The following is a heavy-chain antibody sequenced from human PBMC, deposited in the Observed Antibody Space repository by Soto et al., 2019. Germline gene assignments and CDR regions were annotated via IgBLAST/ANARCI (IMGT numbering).Heavy chain of an antibody. D-gene: IGHD3-22*01. CDR1: GFTVSSNY. J-gene: IGHJ6*02. Sequence: GGSLRLSCAAYGFTVSSNYMSWVRQATGKGKEWVSVNYSGGSTYYAYFVKGRFTISRDNSKSILYLQMNSLRAEDTAVYFCARHKRITMIVVVPLGMDVWGQGTTVTVSS. CDR3: ARHKRITMIVVVPLGMDV. V-gene: IGHV3-66*04. CDR2: NYSGGST.